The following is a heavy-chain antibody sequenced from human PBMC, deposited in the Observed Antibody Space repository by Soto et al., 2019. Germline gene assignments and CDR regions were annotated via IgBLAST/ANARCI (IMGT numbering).Heavy chain of an antibody. D-gene: IGHD2-15*01. CDR1: GLTFNRYW. CDR3: AREFCSGGNGYTYYFDP. Sequence: GSLRLSCAASGLTFNRYWMHWVRHAPGKGLVWVSHINTDGSNTNYADSVKGRFTISRDNAKSTLFLQMNSLRDEDTAVYYCAREFCSGGNGYTYYFDPWGQGIPVTVSS. J-gene: IGHJ5*02. CDR2: INTDGSNT. V-gene: IGHV3-74*01.